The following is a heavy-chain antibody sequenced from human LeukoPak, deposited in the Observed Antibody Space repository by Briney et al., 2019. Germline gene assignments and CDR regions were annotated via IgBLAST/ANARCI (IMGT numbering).Heavy chain of an antibody. CDR3: AKGTLLWFGELSPPGDY. CDR1: GFTLSTYG. CDR2: LASDGKTT. D-gene: IGHD3-10*01. J-gene: IGHJ4*02. V-gene: IGHV3-30*18. Sequence: GGSLRLSCAASGFTLSTYGTHWVRQAPGKGLEWVAVLASDGKTTYYADSVKGRFTISRDNGKNSLYLQMNSLRAEDTAVYYCAKGTLLWFGELSPPGDYWGQGTLVTVSS.